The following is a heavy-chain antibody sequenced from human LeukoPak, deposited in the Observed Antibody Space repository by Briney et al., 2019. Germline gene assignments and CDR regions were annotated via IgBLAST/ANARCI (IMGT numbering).Heavy chain of an antibody. CDR1: GFTFDDYA. CDR2: ISWNSGSI. J-gene: IGHJ4*02. Sequence: GGSLRLSCAASGFTFDDYAMHWVRQAPGKGLEWVSGISWNSGSIGYADSVKGRFTISRDNAKNSLYLQMNSLRAEDTALYYCAKDFAYEQQLPHYWGQGTLVTVSS. D-gene: IGHD6-13*01. V-gene: IGHV3-9*01. CDR3: AKDFAYEQQLPHY.